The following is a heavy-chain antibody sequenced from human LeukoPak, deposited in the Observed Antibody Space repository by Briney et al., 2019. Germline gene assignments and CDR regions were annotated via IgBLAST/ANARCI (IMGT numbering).Heavy chain of an antibody. J-gene: IGHJ3*02. Sequence: SETLSLTCTVSGGSISSGGSYWSWIRQHPGKGLEWIGYIYYSGSTYYNPSLKSRVTISVDTSKNQFPLKLSSVTAADTAVYYCARDSIALDAFDIWGQGTMVTVSS. CDR2: IYYSGST. CDR3: ARDSIALDAFDI. D-gene: IGHD2-21*01. V-gene: IGHV4-31*03. CDR1: GGSISSGGSY.